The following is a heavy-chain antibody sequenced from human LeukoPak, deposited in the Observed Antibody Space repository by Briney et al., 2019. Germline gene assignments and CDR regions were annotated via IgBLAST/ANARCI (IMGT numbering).Heavy chain of an antibody. CDR2: INSDASTT. CDR1: GFTFNNYW. J-gene: IGHJ6*03. CDR3: ARDTSMVRGVSYYYMDV. D-gene: IGHD3-10*01. V-gene: IGHV3-74*01. Sequence: GGSLRLSCAASGFTFNNYWMHWVRQAPGKGLVWVSRINSDASTTNYVDSVKGRFTMSRDNAKNSLYLQMNSLRAEDTAVYYCARDTSMVRGVSYYYMDVWGKGTTVTVSS.